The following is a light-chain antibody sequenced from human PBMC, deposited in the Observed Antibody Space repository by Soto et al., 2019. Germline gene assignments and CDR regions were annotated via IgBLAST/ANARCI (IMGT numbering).Light chain of an antibody. Sequence: IVMTQSPGTLSVSPGERATLSCRASQNIGNKVGWYQQKPGQAPRLLIYGAFTRATSIPGRFSGSGSGTECTLAITSLQSEDSAVYYCQEYNYWHPITFGGGTKVEIK. CDR2: GAF. V-gene: IGKV3-15*01. CDR3: QEYNYWHPIT. J-gene: IGKJ4*01. CDR1: QNIGNK.